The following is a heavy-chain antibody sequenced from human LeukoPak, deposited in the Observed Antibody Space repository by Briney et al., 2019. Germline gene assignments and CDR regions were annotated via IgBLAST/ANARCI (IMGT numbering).Heavy chain of an antibody. Sequence: PGGSLRLSCVASGFTFSSYEMNWVRQAPGKGLEWVAVISYDGSNKYYADSVKGRFTISRDNSKNTLYLQMNSLRAEDTAVYYCASGLDYWGQGTLVTVSS. CDR3: ASGLDY. V-gene: IGHV3-30-3*01. J-gene: IGHJ4*02. CDR1: GFTFSSYE. CDR2: ISYDGSNK.